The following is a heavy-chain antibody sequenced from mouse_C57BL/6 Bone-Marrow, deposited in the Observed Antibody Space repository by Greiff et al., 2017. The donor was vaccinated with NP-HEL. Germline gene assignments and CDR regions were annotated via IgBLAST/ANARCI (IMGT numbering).Heavy chain of an antibody. CDR1: GYTFTDYY. CDR2: INPNNGGT. Sequence: VQLQQSGPELVKPGASVKISCKASGYTFTDYYMNWVKQSHGKSLEWIGDINPNNGGTSYNQKFKGKATLTVDKSSSTAYMELRSLTSEDSAVYYCARNDDYDGGYFDYWGQGTTLTVSS. V-gene: IGHV1-26*01. CDR3: ARNDDYDGGYFDY. D-gene: IGHD2-4*01. J-gene: IGHJ2*01.